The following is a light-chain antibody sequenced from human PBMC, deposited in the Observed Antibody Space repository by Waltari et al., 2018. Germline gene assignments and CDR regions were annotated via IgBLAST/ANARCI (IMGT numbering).Light chain of an antibody. CDR1: QSVSSSY. Sequence: EIVLTQSPGTLSLSPGERATLSCRASQSVSSSYLAWYQQKPGQAPRILIYGATSRATGIPDRFSGSGYGTDFTLTISRLEPEDFAVYYCQQYGSSPQTFGGGTKVEIK. CDR3: QQYGSSPQT. V-gene: IGKV3-20*01. J-gene: IGKJ4*01. CDR2: GAT.